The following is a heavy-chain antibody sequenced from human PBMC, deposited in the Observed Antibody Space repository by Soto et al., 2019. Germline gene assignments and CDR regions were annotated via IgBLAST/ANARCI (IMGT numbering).Heavy chain of an antibody. Sequence: SETLSLTCSVSGGSISGSYWSWIRQSPGKGLEWLGYVYYTGSTNYSPSLRSRVSISVDTSRNEFSLRLSSVTAADTAVYFCARSVAVPGAHIDYWGQGTQVTVS. CDR2: VYYTGST. V-gene: IGHV4-59*01. CDR1: GGSISGSY. J-gene: IGHJ4*02. CDR3: ARSVAVPGAHIDY. D-gene: IGHD6-19*01.